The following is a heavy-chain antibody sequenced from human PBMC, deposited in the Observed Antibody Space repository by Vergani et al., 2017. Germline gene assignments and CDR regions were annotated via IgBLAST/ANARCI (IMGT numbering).Heavy chain of an antibody. CDR2: VLFDGSNE. Sequence: QVQLVQSGGGVVQPGGSLRLSCVASGFTFNRYGMQWVRQAPGKGLEWVAYVLFDGSNEYYADSVKGRFIVSRDNSNDALYLQMNCLRTDDTAVYYCARDLAYCHEGSCALWGQGSVVTVSS. CDR1: GFTFNRYG. D-gene: IGHD2-15*01. CDR3: ARDLAYCHEGSCAL. V-gene: IGHV3-30*02. J-gene: IGHJ4*02.